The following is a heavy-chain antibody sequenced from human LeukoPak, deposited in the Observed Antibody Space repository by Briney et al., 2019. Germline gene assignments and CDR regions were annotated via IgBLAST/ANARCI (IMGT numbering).Heavy chain of an antibody. CDR3: ARGGIIDYGDYVRTLYFDY. CDR1: GYTFTSYY. CDR2: INPSGGST. D-gene: IGHD4-17*01. J-gene: IGHJ4*02. Sequence: ASVKVSCKASGYTFTSYYMHWVRQAPGQGLEWMGIINPSGGSTSYAQKFQGRVTMTTDTSTSTAYMELRSLRSDDTAVYYCARGGIIDYGDYVRTLYFDYWGQGTLVTVSS. V-gene: IGHV1-46*01.